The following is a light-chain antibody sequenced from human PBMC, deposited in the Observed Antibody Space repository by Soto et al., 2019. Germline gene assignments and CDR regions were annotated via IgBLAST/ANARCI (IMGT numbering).Light chain of an antibody. Sequence: QSALTQPASVSGSPGQSITIYCTGTSSDIGSYDLVSWYRQHPGEAPKLLIYGVNKRPSGVSNRFSGSKSGNTASLTISGLQAEAEAVYWSYSYRFVNTLGFGGGTQLTVL. CDR3: YSYRFVNTLG. CDR2: GVN. CDR1: SSDIGSYDL. V-gene: IGLV2-23*02. J-gene: IGLJ7*01.